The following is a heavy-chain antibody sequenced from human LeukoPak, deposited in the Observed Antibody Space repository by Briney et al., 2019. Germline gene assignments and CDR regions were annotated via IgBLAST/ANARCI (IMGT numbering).Heavy chain of an antibody. Sequence: GGSLRLSCAASGLTFTNHGFHWVRQAPGKGLEWVSMIWYDGSNKLYADSVQGRFTISRDNSKNTVFLQMDNLRAEDTAVYFCARDRGNRYFDSAGQGTLVIVSS. CDR2: IWYDGSNK. D-gene: IGHD4-23*01. V-gene: IGHV3-30*02. J-gene: IGHJ4*02. CDR1: GLTFTNHG. CDR3: ARDRGNRYFDS.